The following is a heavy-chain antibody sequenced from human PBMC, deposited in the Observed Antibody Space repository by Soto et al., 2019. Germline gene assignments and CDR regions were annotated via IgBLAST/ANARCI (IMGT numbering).Heavy chain of an antibody. D-gene: IGHD6-13*01. Sequence: PSETLSLTCAVSGGSISSGGYSWSWIRQPSGKGLEWIGYIYHSGSTYYNPSLKSRVTISVDRSKNQFSLKLSSVTAADTAVYYCARGYSGKYYYGMDVWGQGTTVTV. J-gene: IGHJ6*02. CDR3: ARGYSGKYYYGMDV. CDR2: IYHSGST. CDR1: GGSISSGGYS. V-gene: IGHV4-30-2*01.